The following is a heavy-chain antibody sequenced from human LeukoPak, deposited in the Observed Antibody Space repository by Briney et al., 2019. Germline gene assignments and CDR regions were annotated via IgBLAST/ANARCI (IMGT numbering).Heavy chain of an antibody. J-gene: IGHJ4*02. D-gene: IGHD3-10*01. CDR2: MNPNSGNT. Sequence: GASVKVSCKASGYTFTSYDINWVRQATGQGLEWMGWMNPNSGNTGYAQKFQGRVTTTRNTSISTAYMELSSLRSEDTAVYYCARNVKGITMVRGVIEPYFDYWGQGTLVTVSS. CDR1: GYTFTSYD. V-gene: IGHV1-8*01. CDR3: ARNVKGITMVRGVIEPYFDY.